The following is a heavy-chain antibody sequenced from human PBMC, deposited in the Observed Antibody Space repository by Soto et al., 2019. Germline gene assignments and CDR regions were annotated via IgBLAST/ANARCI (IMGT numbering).Heavy chain of an antibody. V-gene: IGHV1-18*01. CDR1: GYTFTSYG. J-gene: IGHJ3*02. D-gene: IGHD3-22*01. CDR2: ISAYNGNT. Sequence: GASLKVSCKASGYTFTSYGISWVRQAPGQGLEWMGWISAYNGNTNYAQKLQGRVTMTTDTSTSTAYMELRSLRSDDTAVYYCARGGYYDSTPVAFDIWGQGTMVTVSS. CDR3: ARGGYYDSTPVAFDI.